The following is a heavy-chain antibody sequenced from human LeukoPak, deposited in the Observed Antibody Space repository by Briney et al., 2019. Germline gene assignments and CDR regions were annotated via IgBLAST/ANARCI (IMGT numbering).Heavy chain of an antibody. CDR3: ARAGGYSGYDLEY. J-gene: IGHJ4*02. CDR2: ISRNSGSI. V-gene: IGHV3-9*01. D-gene: IGHD5-12*01. Sequence: GGSLRLSCAASGYTFDDYAMHWVRQAPGKGLEWVSGISRNSGSIGYADSVKGRFTISRDNAKSSLYLQMNSLRAEDTAVYYCARAGGYSGYDLEYWGQGTLVTVSS. CDR1: GYTFDDYA.